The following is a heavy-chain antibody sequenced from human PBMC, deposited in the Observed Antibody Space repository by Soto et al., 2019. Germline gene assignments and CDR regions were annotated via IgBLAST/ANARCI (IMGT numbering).Heavy chain of an antibody. Sequence: QVQLVESGGGVVQPGRSLRLSCAASGFTFSSYGMHWVRQAPGKGLEWVAVISYDGSNKYYADSVKGRFTISRDNSKNTLYLQMNSLRAEDTAVYYCAKELGSGGAYWGQGTLVTVSS. CDR3: AKELGSGGAY. D-gene: IGHD2-8*02. V-gene: IGHV3-30*18. J-gene: IGHJ4*02. CDR1: GFTFSSYG. CDR2: ISYDGSNK.